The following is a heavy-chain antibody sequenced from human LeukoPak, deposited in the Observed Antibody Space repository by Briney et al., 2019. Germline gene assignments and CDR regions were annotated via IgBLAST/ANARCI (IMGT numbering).Heavy chain of an antibody. CDR3: ATDFMKGSGAYDN. D-gene: IGHD3-16*01. CDR1: GDTFTTYA. Sequence: SVKVSCKASGDTFTTYAISWVRQVPGQGLGWMGRIIPISGIAKSTQKLQGRVTFTADRPTSTAYMELSSLRSEDTAVYYCATDFMKGSGAYDNWGQGTLVTVSS. J-gene: IGHJ4*02. CDR2: IIPISGIA. V-gene: IGHV1-69*04.